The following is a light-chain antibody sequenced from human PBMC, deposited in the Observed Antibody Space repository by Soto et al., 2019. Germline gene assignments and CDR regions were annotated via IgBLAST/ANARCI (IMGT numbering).Light chain of an antibody. CDR3: AAWDDNLNRPL. Sequence: QSVLTQPPSLSGTPGLRVTISCSGSNSNIGRDSVNWYQHFPGTAPKILIYWDDDRPSGIPDRFSASKSGTSASLAISGLQSEDEAEYYCAAWDDNLNRPLFGGGSKLPV. J-gene: IGLJ3*02. V-gene: IGLV1-44*01. CDR2: WDD. CDR1: NSNIGRDS.